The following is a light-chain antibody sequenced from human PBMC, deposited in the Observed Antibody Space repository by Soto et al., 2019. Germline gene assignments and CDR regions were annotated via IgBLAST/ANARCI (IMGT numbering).Light chain of an antibody. CDR3: QKYNNWPLT. Sequence: DIQMTQSPSRLSASVGDRVTLTCRPSRGIGNALAWYQQKPGTVPKLLIHSASTLQSGVPSRFSGRGSGTDFTLTISSLQSEEFAVYYCQKYNNWPLTVGGGNKVAIK. CDR1: RGIGNA. V-gene: IGKV1-27*01. CDR2: SAS. J-gene: IGKJ4*01.